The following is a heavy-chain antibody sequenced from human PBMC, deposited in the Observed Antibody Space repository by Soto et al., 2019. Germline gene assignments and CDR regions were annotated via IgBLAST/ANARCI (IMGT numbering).Heavy chain of an antibody. CDR3: TRQKSLYYYYMDV. CDR2: IRSKANSYAT. V-gene: IGHV3-73*01. CDR1: GFTFSGSA. J-gene: IGHJ6*03. Sequence: PGGSLRLSCAASGFTFSGSAMHWVRQASGKGLEWVGRIRSKANSYATAYAASVKGRFTISRDDSKNTAYLQMNSLKTEDTAVYYCTRQKSLYYYYMDVWGKGTTVTVSS.